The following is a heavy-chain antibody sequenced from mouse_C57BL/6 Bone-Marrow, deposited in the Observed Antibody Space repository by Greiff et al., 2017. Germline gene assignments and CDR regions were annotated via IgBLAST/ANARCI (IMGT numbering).Heavy chain of an antibody. D-gene: IGHD2-2*01. J-gene: IGHJ1*03. CDR2: INPCNGGT. CDR3: GNYGYDGPCWYFDD. CDR1: GYTFTSYW. V-gene: IGHV1-53*01. Sequence: QVQLQQPGTELVKPGASVKLSCKASGYTFTSYWMHWVKQRPGQGLEWIGNINPCNGGTNYNEKFKSKATLTVDKSSSTAYMQLSSLTSEDSAVYYSGNYGYDGPCWYFDDWGKGTTVTVSS.